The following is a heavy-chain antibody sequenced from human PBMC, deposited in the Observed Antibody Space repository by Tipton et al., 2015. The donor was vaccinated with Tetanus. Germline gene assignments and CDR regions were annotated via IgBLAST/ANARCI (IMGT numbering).Heavy chain of an antibody. V-gene: IGHV4-30-2*06. Sequence: GLVKPSQTLSLTCAVSGGSISSGGYSWNWIRQSPGKGLECIGYIYPRGTTFYNPSLESRVTISLDMSKNQFSLNLTSVTAADTAVYYCARGLPREPFYFDYWGQGKQVTVSS. D-gene: IGHD1-26*01. J-gene: IGHJ4*02. CDR3: ARGLPREPFYFDY. CDR1: GGSISSGGYS. CDR2: IYPRGTT.